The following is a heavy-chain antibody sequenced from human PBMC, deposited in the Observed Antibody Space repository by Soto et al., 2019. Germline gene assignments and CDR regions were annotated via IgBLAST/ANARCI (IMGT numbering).Heavy chain of an antibody. D-gene: IGHD2-21*01. CDR3: ARDAFCGGAPRCGGMDV. Sequence: ASVKVYCKTAGYMLTSEVISWVRQDPGQGLEWMGRISAYNGNTDYAQKFRGRVTLTTDTSTSTAYMELRSLRSDDTAVYYCARDAFCGGAPRCGGMDVWGQGTTVTVSS. CDR2: ISAYNGNT. CDR1: GYMLTSEV. J-gene: IGHJ6*02. V-gene: IGHV1-18*01.